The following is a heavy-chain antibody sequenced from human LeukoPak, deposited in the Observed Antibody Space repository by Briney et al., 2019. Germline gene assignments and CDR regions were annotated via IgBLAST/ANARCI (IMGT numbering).Heavy chain of an antibody. D-gene: IGHD1-26*01. CDR2: IIPIFGTA. CDR3: ARGHSGSYVDAFDI. Sequence: GSSVKVSCKASGGTFSSYAISWVRQAPGQGLEWMGGIIPIFGTANYAQKFQGRVTITTDESTSTAYMELSSLRSEDTAVYYCARGHSGSYVDAFDIWGQGTMVTVSS. V-gene: IGHV1-69*05. CDR1: GGTFSSYA. J-gene: IGHJ3*02.